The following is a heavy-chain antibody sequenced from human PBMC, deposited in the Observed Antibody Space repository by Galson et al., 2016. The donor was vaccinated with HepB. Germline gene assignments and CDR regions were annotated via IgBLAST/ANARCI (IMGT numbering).Heavy chain of an antibody. V-gene: IGHV3-33*01. CDR2: IWYDGSNK. J-gene: IGHJ4*02. CDR1: GFTFGSYG. CDR3: ARDKEYYFDY. Sequence: SLRLSCAASGFTFGSYGMHWVRQAPGKGLEWVARIWYDGSNKNYGDSVKGRVTISRDNSKYTLYLQMNSLRAEDTAVYYCARDKEYYFDYWGQGTLVTVSS.